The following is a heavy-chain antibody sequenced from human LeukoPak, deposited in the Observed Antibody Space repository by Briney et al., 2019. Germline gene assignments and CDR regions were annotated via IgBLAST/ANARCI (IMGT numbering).Heavy chain of an antibody. D-gene: IGHD6-19*01. CDR1: GYTFTSYG. CDR3: ASWRVSSGWHYFDY. J-gene: IGHJ4*02. V-gene: IGHV1-18*01. Sequence: ASVKVSCKASGYTFTSYGISWVRQAPGQGLEWMGWISAYNGNTNYAQKLQGRVTMTTDTSTSTAYMELRSLRSDDTAVYYCASWRVSSGWHYFDYWGQGTLVTVSS. CDR2: ISAYNGNT.